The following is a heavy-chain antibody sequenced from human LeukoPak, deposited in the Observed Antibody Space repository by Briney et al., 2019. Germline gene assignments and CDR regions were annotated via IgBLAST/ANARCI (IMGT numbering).Heavy chain of an antibody. CDR3: ASGRGVGGEDY. CDR1: GYSISSGYY. J-gene: IGHJ4*02. D-gene: IGHD3-16*01. CDR2: MYHSGST. V-gene: IGHV4-38-2*02. Sequence: SETLSLTCTVSGYSISSGYYWGWIRQPPGKGLEWIGSMYHSGSTYYKPSLRSRVTISLDTSKNQFSLKLRSVTAADTAVYYCASGRGVGGEDYWGQGTLVTVSS.